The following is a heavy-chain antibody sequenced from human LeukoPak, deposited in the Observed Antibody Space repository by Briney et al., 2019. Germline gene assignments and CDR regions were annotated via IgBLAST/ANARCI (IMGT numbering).Heavy chain of an antibody. Sequence: SVKVSCKASGGTFSSYAISWVRQAPGQGLEWMGRIIPILGIANYAQKFQGRVTMTKNTSISTAYMELSSLRSEDTAVYYCARGRRIAARPRAYYYYMDVWGKGTTVTVSS. CDR2: IIPILGIA. CDR1: GGTFSSYA. J-gene: IGHJ6*03. CDR3: ARGRRIAARPRAYYYYMDV. V-gene: IGHV1-69*04. D-gene: IGHD6-6*01.